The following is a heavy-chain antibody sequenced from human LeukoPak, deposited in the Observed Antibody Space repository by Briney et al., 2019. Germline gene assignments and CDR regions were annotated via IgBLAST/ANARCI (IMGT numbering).Heavy chain of an antibody. J-gene: IGHJ4*02. CDR3: ARGRELGNNSSSWHDY. CDR2: IYPGDSDT. D-gene: IGHD6-13*01. CDR1: GYSFTSYW. V-gene: IGHV5-51*01. Sequence: GESLKISCKGSGYSFTSYWIGWVRQMPGKGLEWMGIIYPGDSDTRYSPSFQGQVTISADKSISTAYLQWSSLKASDTAMYYCARGRELGNNSSSWHDYWGQGTLVTVSS.